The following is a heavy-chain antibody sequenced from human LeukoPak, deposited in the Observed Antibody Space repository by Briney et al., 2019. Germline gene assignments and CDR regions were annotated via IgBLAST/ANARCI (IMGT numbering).Heavy chain of an antibody. J-gene: IGHJ4*02. CDR3: ARGTLRGTCRLDY. CDR2: INSDGSNT. V-gene: IGHV3-74*01. CDR1: GFTFNNYW. Sequence: GGSLRLSCAASGFTFNNYWMQWVRQAPGKGLVWVSRINSDGSNTKYADSVKGRFTISRDNAKNTLYLQMNSQRAEDTAVYYCARGTLRGTCRLDYWGQGALVTVSS. D-gene: IGHD2-2*01.